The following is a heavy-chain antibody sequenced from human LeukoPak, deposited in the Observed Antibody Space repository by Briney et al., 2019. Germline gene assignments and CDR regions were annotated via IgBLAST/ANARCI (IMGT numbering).Heavy chain of an antibody. CDR1: GFTFSSYS. CDR2: ISSSSSYI. CDR3: VSILNQLPPYAFDI. J-gene: IGHJ3*02. Sequence: GGSLRLSCAASGFTFSSYSMNWVRQAPGKGLEWVSSISSSSSYIYYADSVKGRFTISRDNAKNSLYLQMNSLRAEDTAVYYCVSILNQLPPYAFDIWGQGTMVTVSS. V-gene: IGHV3-21*01. D-gene: IGHD2-2*01.